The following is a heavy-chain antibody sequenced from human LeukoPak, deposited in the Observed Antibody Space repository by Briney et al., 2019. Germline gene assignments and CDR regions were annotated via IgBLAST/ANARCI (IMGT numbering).Heavy chain of an antibody. V-gene: IGHV3-21*01. D-gene: IGHD3-16*01. CDR3: ARGGSGATRDDTFDI. CDR2: ISSSSSVI. Sequence: GGSLRLSCGASGFTLSSYSINWVRQAPGRGLEWVSSISSSSSVIFYSDSVKGRFTISRDNAKNSLYLQMNSLRAEETAVYYCARGGSGATRDDTFDIWGQGTMVTVSS. J-gene: IGHJ3*02. CDR1: GFTLSSYS.